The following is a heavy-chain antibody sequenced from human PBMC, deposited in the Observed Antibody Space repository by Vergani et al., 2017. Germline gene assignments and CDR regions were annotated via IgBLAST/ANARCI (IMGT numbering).Heavy chain of an antibody. J-gene: IGHJ5*01. CDR2: IKSDGSIT. CDR1: GFFFNRSW. CDR3: ARAICIDTCYMSNYLDS. V-gene: IGHV3-74*01. Sequence: DVQVAESGGGIFQPGGSLRLCCSASGFFFNRSWMHWVRQVPGKGLLWVTRIKSDGSITAYADSVKGRFTIARDNAQNTMYLQMISLWVEDTGVYYYARAICIDTCYMSNYLDSWGQGTLVTVSS. D-gene: IGHD3-9*01.